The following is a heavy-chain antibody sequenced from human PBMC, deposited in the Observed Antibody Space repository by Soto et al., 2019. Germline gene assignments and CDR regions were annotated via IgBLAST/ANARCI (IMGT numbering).Heavy chain of an antibody. CDR2: INPSGGST. V-gene: IGHV1-46*01. Sequence: GASVKVSCKASGYTFTSYYMHWVRQAPGQGLEWMGIINPSGGSTSYAQKFQGRVTMTRDTSTSTVYMELSSLRSEDTAVYYCARGIMITFGGVIVEEPNHDYWGQGTLVTVSS. CDR1: GYTFTSYY. D-gene: IGHD3-16*02. J-gene: IGHJ4*02. CDR3: ARGIMITFGGVIVEEPNHDY.